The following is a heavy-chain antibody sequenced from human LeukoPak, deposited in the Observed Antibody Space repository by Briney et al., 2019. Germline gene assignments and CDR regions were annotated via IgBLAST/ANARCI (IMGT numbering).Heavy chain of an antibody. D-gene: IGHD5-24*01. Sequence: ASVKVSCKASGYTFTSYGISWVRQAPGQGLEWMGWISPYNGNTNYAQKLQGRVTMTTDTSTSTAYMELRSLRSDDTAVYYCARDRDGYSSFDYWGQGTLVTVSS. V-gene: IGHV1-18*01. CDR2: ISPYNGNT. J-gene: IGHJ4*02. CDR1: GYTFTSYG. CDR3: ARDRDGYSSFDY.